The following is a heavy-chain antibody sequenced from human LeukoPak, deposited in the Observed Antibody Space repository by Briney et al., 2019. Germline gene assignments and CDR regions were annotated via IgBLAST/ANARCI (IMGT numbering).Heavy chain of an antibody. Sequence: PGGSLRLSCAASGFTFSSYGMHWVRQAPGKGLEWVAFIRYDGSNKYYADSVKGRFTISRDNSKNTLYLQMNSLRLEDTAVYYCAKGGSSGSQWGYFHHWGQGTLVTVSS. CDR2: IRYDGSNK. J-gene: IGHJ1*01. V-gene: IGHV3-30*02. CDR3: AKGGSSGSQWGYFHH. CDR1: GFTFSSYG. D-gene: IGHD1-26*01.